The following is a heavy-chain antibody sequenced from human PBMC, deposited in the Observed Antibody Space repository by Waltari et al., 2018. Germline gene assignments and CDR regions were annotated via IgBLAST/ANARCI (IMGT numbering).Heavy chain of an antibody. CDR2: ISWNSGSI. V-gene: IGHV3-9*01. CDR1: GFTFDDYA. D-gene: IGHD2-21*01. CDR3: AKDMGPYRRFPSDY. Sequence: EVQLVESGGGLVQPGRSLRLSCAASGFTFDDYAMHWVRQAPGKGLEWVSGISWNSGSIGYADSVKGRFTISRDNAKNSLDLQMNSLRAEDTALYYCAKDMGPYRRFPSDYWGQGTLVTVSS. J-gene: IGHJ4*02.